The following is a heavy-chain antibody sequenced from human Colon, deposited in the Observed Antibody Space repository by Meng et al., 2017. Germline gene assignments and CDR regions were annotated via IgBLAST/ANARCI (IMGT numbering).Heavy chain of an antibody. CDR1: GFSFSSYE. CDR3: VRDGHRDTRSAYFVVVRVRFDY. V-gene: IGHV3-48*03. CDR2: ISSSGDDR. D-gene: IGHD2-21*01. Sequence: GGSLRLSCVFSGFSFSSYEMNWVRQAPGKGLEWVAYISSSGDDRNYAESVKGRFTVSRDNTKNSLFLEMSSLRPEDTATYYCVRDGHRDTRSAYFVVVRVRFDYWGQGTLVTVSS. J-gene: IGHJ4*02.